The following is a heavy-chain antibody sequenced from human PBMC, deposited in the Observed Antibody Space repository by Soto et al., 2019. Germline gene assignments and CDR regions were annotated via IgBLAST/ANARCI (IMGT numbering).Heavy chain of an antibody. Sequence: PGGSLRLSCAASGFTFSSYGMHWVRQAPGKGLEWVAVIWYDGSNKYYADSVKGRFTISRDNSKNTLYLQMNSLRAEDTAVYYCARDAGGWYPIEYFQHWGQGTLVTVSS. D-gene: IGHD6-19*01. CDR3: ARDAGGWYPIEYFQH. J-gene: IGHJ1*01. CDR2: IWYDGSNK. CDR1: GFTFSSYG. V-gene: IGHV3-33*01.